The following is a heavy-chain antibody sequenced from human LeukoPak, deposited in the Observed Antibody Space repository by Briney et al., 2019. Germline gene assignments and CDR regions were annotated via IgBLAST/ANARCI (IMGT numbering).Heavy chain of an antibody. V-gene: IGHV3-21*01. CDR1: GFTFSSYS. Sequence: GGSLRLSCAASGFTFSSYSMNWVRQAPGKGLEWVSSISSSSSYIYYADSVKGRFTISRDNAKNSLYLQMNSLRAEDTAVYYCARDPNYYDSSGYYRGGDAFDIWGQGTMVTVSS. CDR2: ISSSSSYI. D-gene: IGHD3-22*01. CDR3: ARDPNYYDSSGYYRGGDAFDI. J-gene: IGHJ3*02.